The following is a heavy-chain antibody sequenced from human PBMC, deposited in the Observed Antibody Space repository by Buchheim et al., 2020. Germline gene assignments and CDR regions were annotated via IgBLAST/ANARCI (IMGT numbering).Heavy chain of an antibody. D-gene: IGHD2-2*01. J-gene: IGHJ6*02. CDR3: ARASSTSSTRHYYYGMDV. CDR1: GGSFSGYY. V-gene: IGHV4-34*01. Sequence: QVQLQQWGAGLLKPSETLSLTCAVYGGSFSGYYWSWIRQPPGKGLEWIGEINHSGSTNYNPSLKSRVTISVDTSKNQFSLKLSSVTAADTAVYYCARASSTSSTRHYYYGMDVWGQGTT. CDR2: INHSGST.